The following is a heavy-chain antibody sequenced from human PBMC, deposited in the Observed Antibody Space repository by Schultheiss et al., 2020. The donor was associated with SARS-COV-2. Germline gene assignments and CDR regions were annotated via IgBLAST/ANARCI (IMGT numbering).Heavy chain of an antibody. CDR1: AGSISSSNW. Sequence: SETLSLTCAVSAGSISSSNWWSWVRQPPGKGLEWIGEIYHSGSTNYNPSLKSRVTISVDKSKNQFSLKLSSVTAADTAVYYCAVTYYDFWSGYLGYFDYWGQGTTVTVSS. D-gene: IGHD3-3*01. J-gene: IGHJ4*02. V-gene: IGHV4-4*02. CDR2: IYHSGST. CDR3: AVTYYDFWSGYLGYFDY.